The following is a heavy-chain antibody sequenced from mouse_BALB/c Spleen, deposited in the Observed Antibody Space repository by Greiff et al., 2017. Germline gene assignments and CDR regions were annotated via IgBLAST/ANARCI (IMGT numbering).Heavy chain of an antibody. CDR3: NGIYYDYDGFAY. D-gene: IGHD2-4*01. J-gene: IGHJ3*01. CDR2: IDPENGDT. V-gene: IGHV14-4*02. CDR1: GFNIKDYY. Sequence: EVKLVESGAELVRSGASVKLSCTASGFNIKDYYMHWVKQRPEQGLEWIGWIDPENGDTEYAPKFQGKATMTADTSSNTAYLQLSSLTSEDTAVYYCNGIYYDYDGFAYWGQGTLVTVSA.